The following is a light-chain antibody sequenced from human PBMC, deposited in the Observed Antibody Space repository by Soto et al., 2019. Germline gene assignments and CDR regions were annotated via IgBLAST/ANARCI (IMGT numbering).Light chain of an antibody. CDR2: HAS. CDR3: QQYTVWPFT. CDR1: QSINTN. V-gene: IGKV3-15*01. J-gene: IGKJ4*01. Sequence: IVMTQSPATLSLSPLEIATLSCMASQSINTNLAWYQQSPGRAPRLFIYHASTRATGIPDRFSGSGSGTEFTLTISSLQSEDFAVYYCQQYTVWPFTFGGGTKVDIK.